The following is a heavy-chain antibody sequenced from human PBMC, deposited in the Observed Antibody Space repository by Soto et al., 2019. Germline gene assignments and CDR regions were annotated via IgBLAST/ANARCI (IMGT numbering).Heavy chain of an antibody. CDR1: GFTFSSYA. J-gene: IGHJ6*03. D-gene: IGHD4-17*01. Sequence: GGSLRLSCAASGFTFSSYAMSWVRQAPGKGLEWVSAISGSGGSTYYADSVKGRFTISRDNSKNTPYLQMNSLRAEDTAVYYCARSYGDYVYYYYYMDVWGKGTTVTVSS. CDR3: ARSYGDYVYYYYYMDV. CDR2: ISGSGGST. V-gene: IGHV3-23*01.